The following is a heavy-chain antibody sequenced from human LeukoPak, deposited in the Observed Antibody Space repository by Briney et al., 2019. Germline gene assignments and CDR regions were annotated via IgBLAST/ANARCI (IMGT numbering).Heavy chain of an antibody. CDR3: ARDNWNNDQNDAFDI. J-gene: IGHJ3*02. D-gene: IGHD1/OR15-1a*01. Sequence: ASVKVSCKASGYTFTGYYMHWVRQAPGQGLEWMGWINPNSGGTNYAQKFQGRVTMTRDTPISTAYMELSRLRSDDTAVYYCARDNWNNDQNDAFDIWGQGTMVTVSS. CDR2: INPNSGGT. V-gene: IGHV1-2*02. CDR1: GYTFTGYY.